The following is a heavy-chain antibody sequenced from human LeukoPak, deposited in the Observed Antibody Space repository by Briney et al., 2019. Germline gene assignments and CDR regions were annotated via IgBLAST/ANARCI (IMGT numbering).Heavy chain of an antibody. D-gene: IGHD3-9*01. V-gene: IGHV5-51*01. CDR1: GYSFTSYW. J-gene: IGHJ4*02. Sequence: GESLKISCKGSGYSFTSYWIGWVRQMPGKGLEWMGIIYPGDSDTRYSPSSRGQVTISADKSISTAYLQWSSLKASDTAMYYCATGRYFAWLLFGYWGQGTLVTASS. CDR2: IYPGDSDT. CDR3: ATGRYFAWLLFGY.